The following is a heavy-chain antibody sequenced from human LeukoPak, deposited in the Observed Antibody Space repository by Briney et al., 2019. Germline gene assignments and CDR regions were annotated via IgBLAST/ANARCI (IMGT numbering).Heavy chain of an antibody. CDR3: ARSYCSSTSCYAGRDRAWYFDL. CDR1: GGSISSYY. J-gene: IGHJ2*01. D-gene: IGHD2-2*01. CDR2: IYYSGST. V-gene: IGHV4-59*08. Sequence: SETLSLTCTVSGGSISSYYWSWIRQPPGKGLEWIGYIYYSGSTNYNPSLKSRVTISVDTSKNQFSLKLSSVTAADTAVYYCARSYCSSTSCYAGRDRAWYFDLWGRGTLVTVSS.